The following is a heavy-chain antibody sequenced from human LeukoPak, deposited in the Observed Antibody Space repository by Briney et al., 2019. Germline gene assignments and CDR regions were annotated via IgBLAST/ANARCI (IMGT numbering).Heavy chain of an antibody. CDR2: IYSGGSA. J-gene: IGHJ4*02. Sequence: PGGSLRLSCAASGFTVSSNYMSWVRQAPGKGLEWVSVIYSGGSAYYADSVKGRFTISRDNSKNTLYLQMNSLRAEDTAVYYCARPDSSGYYYGGDWGQGTLVTVSS. CDR3: ARPDSSGYYYGGD. V-gene: IGHV3-66*01. D-gene: IGHD3-22*01. CDR1: GFTVSSNY.